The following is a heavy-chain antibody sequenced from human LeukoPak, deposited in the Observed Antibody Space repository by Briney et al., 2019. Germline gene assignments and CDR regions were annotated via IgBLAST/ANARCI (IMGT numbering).Heavy chain of an antibody. CDR1: GYSFTSCW. V-gene: IGHV5-51*01. Sequence: GESLKISCKGSGYSFTSCWIGWVRQMPGKGLEWMGIIYPGDSDTRYSPSFQGQVTISADKSISTAYLQWSSLKASDTAMYYCAILNPLGYCSGGSCYSDYMDVWGKGTTVTVSS. D-gene: IGHD2-15*01. CDR2: IYPGDSDT. J-gene: IGHJ6*03. CDR3: AILNPLGYCSGGSCYSDYMDV.